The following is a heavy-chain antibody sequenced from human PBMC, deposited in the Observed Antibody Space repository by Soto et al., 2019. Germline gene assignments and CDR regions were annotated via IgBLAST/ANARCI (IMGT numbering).Heavy chain of an antibody. Sequence: ASVKVSCKASGYTFIGYYIHCVQQAPGQGLEWMGWINPNSGGTNYAQRFQGWVTMTRDRSISTAYMELSRLKSDDTAVYYCARVGGGLASLGYYGMDVWGQGTTVTVPS. V-gene: IGHV1-2*04. D-gene: IGHD3-10*01. J-gene: IGHJ6*02. CDR2: INPNSGGT. CDR3: ARVGGGLASLGYYGMDV. CDR1: GYTFIGYY.